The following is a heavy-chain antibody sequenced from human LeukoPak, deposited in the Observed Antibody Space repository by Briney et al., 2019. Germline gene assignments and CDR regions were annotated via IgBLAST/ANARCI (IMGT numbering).Heavy chain of an antibody. Sequence: GASVKVSCKASGYTFTGYYMHWVRQAPGQGLESMGWINPNSGGTNYAQKFQGRVTMTRDTSTSTVYMELSSLRSEDTAVYYCARDPIYYDSSGYGFDYWGQGTLVTVSS. CDR3: ARDPIYYDSSGYGFDY. CDR1: GYTFTGYY. V-gene: IGHV1-2*02. D-gene: IGHD3-22*01. CDR2: INPNSGGT. J-gene: IGHJ4*02.